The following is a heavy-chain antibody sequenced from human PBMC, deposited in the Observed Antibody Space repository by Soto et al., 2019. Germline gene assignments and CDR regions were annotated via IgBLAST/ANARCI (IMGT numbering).Heavy chain of an antibody. CDR2: MSNSGST. V-gene: IGHV4-61*01. Sequence: QVQLQESGPGLVKPSETLSLTCLVSGDSVSSATYYWSWIRQPPGKGLEWIWYMSNSGSTNYNPSLKSRVTISVDTSKNQFSLKLNSVTGSDTAVYYCAREDFYYGMDVWGQGTTVTVSS. J-gene: IGHJ6*02. CDR1: GDSVSSATYY. CDR3: AREDFYYGMDV.